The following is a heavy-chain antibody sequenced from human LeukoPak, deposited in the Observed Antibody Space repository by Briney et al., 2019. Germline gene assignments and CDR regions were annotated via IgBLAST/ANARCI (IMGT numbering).Heavy chain of an antibody. CDR2: VYRNGST. D-gene: IGHD4-11*01. CDR1: GDSIRSGGHF. Sequence: SETLSLTCAVSGDSIRSGGHFWSWIRHHPGKGLEWIGYVYRNGSTFNNPSLKSRVTLSVDTSKNQFSLRLTSVTAADTAVYFCARGPSMTTGTKFDYWGQGTLVTVSS. J-gene: IGHJ4*02. V-gene: IGHV4-31*11. CDR3: ARGPSMTTGTKFDY.